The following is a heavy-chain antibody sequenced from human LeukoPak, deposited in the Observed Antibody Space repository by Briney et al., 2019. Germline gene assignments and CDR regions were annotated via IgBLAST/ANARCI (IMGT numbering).Heavy chain of an antibody. CDR3: AVETTSGYFDY. J-gene: IGHJ4*02. CDR2: ISSSGSTI. D-gene: IGHD4-17*01. CDR1: GFTFSDYY. Sequence: GGSLRLSCAASGFTFSDYYMSWIRQAPGKGLEWVSYISSSGSTIYYADSVKGRFTISRDNAKNSLYLQMNSLRAEDTAVYYCAVETTSGYFDYWGQGTLVTVSS. V-gene: IGHV3-11*04.